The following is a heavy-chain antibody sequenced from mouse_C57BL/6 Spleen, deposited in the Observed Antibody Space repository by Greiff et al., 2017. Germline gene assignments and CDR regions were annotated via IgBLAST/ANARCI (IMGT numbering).Heavy chain of an antibody. CDR2: INPNNGGT. V-gene: IGHV1-22*01. Sequence: VQLQQSGPELVKPGASVKMSCKASGYTFTDYNMHWVKQSHGKSLEWIGNINPNNGGTNYNQKFKGKATLTVNKSSSTAYMELRSLTSEDSAVYYCARPLITTVVAHFDYWGQGTTLTVSS. J-gene: IGHJ2*01. CDR3: ARPLITTVVAHFDY. CDR1: GYTFTDYN. D-gene: IGHD1-1*01.